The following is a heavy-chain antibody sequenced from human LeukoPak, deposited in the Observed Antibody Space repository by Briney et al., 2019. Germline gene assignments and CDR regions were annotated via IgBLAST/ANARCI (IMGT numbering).Heavy chain of an antibody. CDR1: GFTFSSYS. V-gene: IGHV3-21*01. CDR2: ISSSSSYI. Sequence: GGSLRLSCAASGFTFSSYSMNWVRQAPGKGLEWVSSISSSSSYIYYADSVKGRFTISRGNAKNSLYLQMNSLRAEDTAVYYCARDQDYGDYFDDWGQGTLVTVSS. D-gene: IGHD3-16*01. J-gene: IGHJ4*02. CDR3: ARDQDYGDYFDD.